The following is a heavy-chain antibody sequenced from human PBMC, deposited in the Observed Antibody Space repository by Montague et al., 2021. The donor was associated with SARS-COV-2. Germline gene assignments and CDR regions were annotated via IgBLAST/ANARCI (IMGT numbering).Heavy chain of an antibody. CDR3: AREMSSRNWPDGFDV. V-gene: IGHV4-4*07. CDR1: GGSISGSS. J-gene: IGHJ3*01. Sequence: SETLSLTCTVSGGSISGSSSYWIRMPQRPALGRVGRVFICRSANSNHTLTRKSPLSVDTSKNQFSLKLNSVTAADTAVYYCAREMSSRNWPDGFDVWGQGTMVTVSA. D-gene: IGHD2-2*01. CDR2: VFICRSA.